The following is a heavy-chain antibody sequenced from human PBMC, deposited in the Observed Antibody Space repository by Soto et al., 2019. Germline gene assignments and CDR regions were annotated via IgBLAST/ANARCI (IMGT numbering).Heavy chain of an antibody. J-gene: IGHJ6*02. D-gene: IGHD2-15*01. CDR3: ARLYSPGYYYYGMDV. CDR1: GGSFSGYY. V-gene: IGHV4-34*01. CDR2: INHSGST. Sequence: SETLSLTCAVYGGSFSGYYWSWIRQPPGKGLEWIGEINHSGSTNYNPSLKSRVTISVDTSKNQFSLKLSSVTAADTAVYYCARLYSPGYYYYGMDVWGQGTTVTVSS.